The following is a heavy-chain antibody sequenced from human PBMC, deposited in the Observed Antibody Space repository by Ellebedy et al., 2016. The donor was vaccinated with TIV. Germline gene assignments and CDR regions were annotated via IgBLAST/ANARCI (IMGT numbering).Heavy chain of an antibody. CDR1: GFTFSSYW. D-gene: IGHD3-10*01. J-gene: IGHJ4*02. CDR3: ARDFRQFADY. Sequence: GESLKISCAASGFTFSSYWMHWVRQAPGKGRMWVSRINSDGSSTSYADSVKGRFTISRDNAKNTLYLQMNSLRVEDTAVYYCARDFRQFADYWGQGTLVTVSS. V-gene: IGHV3-74*01. CDR2: INSDGSST.